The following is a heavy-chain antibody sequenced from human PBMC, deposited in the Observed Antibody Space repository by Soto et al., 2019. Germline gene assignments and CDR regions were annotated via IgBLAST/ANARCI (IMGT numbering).Heavy chain of an antibody. CDR1: GGSISSYY. Sequence: PSETLSLTCTVSGGSISSYYWSWIRQPPGKGLEWIGYIYYSGSTNYNPSLKSRVTISVDTSKNQFSLKLSSVTAADTAVYYCARDLRAWQFAYRGQGTLVTVSS. CDR2: IYYSGST. CDR3: ARDLRAWQFAY. J-gene: IGHJ4*02. V-gene: IGHV4-59*01.